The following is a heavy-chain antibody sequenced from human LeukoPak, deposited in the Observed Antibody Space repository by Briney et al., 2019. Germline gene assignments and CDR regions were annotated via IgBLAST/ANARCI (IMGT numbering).Heavy chain of an antibody. D-gene: IGHD2-15*01. J-gene: IGHJ4*02. Sequence: ASVKVSCKASGYTFTSYYMHWVRQAPGQGLEWMGIINPSGGSTSYAQKFQGRVTMTRDMSTSTVYMELSSLRSEDTAVYYCARDRPYCSGGSCYTVQNLDYWGQGTLVTVSS. CDR2: INPSGGST. V-gene: IGHV1-46*01. CDR3: ARDRPYCSGGSCYTVQNLDY. CDR1: GYTFTSYY.